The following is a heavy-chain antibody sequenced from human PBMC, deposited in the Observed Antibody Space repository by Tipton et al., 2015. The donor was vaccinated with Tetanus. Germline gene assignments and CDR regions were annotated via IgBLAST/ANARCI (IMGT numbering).Heavy chain of an antibody. CDR2: SHFSGSS. D-gene: IGHD5-24*01. V-gene: IGHV4-39*02. CDR3: ARGPPRLQFSY. Sequence: LRLSCTVSGDSITSSSSYWGWIRQPSGKGLEWIGTSHFSGSSYYNPSLKSRVSISVDTSKNHFSLRLSSVTAADTAVYYCARGPPRLQFSYWGQGTLVTVSS. CDR1: GDSITSSSSY. J-gene: IGHJ4*02.